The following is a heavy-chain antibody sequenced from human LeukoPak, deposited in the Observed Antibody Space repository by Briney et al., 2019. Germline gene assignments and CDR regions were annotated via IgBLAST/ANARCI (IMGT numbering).Heavy chain of an antibody. CDR2: IGTAGDT. D-gene: IGHD3-10*01. J-gene: IGHJ4*02. CDR1: GFTFSSYG. V-gene: IGHV3-13*01. Sequence: PGGSLRLSCAASGFTFSSYGMHWVRQATGKGLEWVSVIGTAGDTYYPGPVKGRFTISRENAKKSLYLQMDSLRAGDTAVYYSAMYGSGRIYWGQGTLVTVSS. CDR3: AMYGSGRIY.